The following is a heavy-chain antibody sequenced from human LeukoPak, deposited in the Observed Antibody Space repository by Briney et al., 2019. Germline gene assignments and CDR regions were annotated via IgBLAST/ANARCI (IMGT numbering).Heavy chain of an antibody. V-gene: IGHV3-30-3*01. CDR2: ISYDGSNK. CDR3: ARGGYGSGSYLDY. D-gene: IGHD3-10*01. Sequence: GGSLRLSCAASGFTFSSYAMHWVRQAPGKGLEGVAVISYDGSNKYYADSVKGRFTISRDNSKNTLYLQMNSLRAEDTAVCYCARGGYGSGSYLDYWGQGTLVTVSS. J-gene: IGHJ4*02. CDR1: GFTFSSYA.